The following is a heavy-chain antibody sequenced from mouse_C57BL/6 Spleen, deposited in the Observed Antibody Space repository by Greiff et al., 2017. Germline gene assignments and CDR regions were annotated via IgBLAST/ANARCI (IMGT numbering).Heavy chain of an antibody. Sequence: QVQLQQPGTELVKPGASVKLSCKASGYTFTSYWMHWVKQRPGQGLEWIGNINPSNGGTNYNEKFKSKATLTVDKSSSTAYMQLSSLTSEDSAVYYCARSPIYYGNYYYAMDYWGQGTSVTVSS. D-gene: IGHD2-1*01. CDR2: INPSNGGT. CDR3: ARSPIYYGNYYYAMDY. CDR1: GYTFTSYW. V-gene: IGHV1-53*01. J-gene: IGHJ4*01.